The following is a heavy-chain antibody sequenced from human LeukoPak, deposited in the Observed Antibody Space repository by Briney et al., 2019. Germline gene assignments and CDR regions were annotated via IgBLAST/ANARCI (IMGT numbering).Heavy chain of an antibody. V-gene: IGHV3-74*01. J-gene: IGHJ4*02. CDR1: GFTFSSYW. Sequence: GGSLRLSCAASGFTFSSYWMHWVRQAPGEGLVWVSRINNDGSSTSYADSVKGRFTISTDNAKNTLYLQMNSLRAEDTAVYYCARVRAYDILTGYYSDTFDYWGQGTLVTVSS. D-gene: IGHD3-9*01. CDR3: ARVRAYDILTGYYSDTFDY. CDR2: INNDGSST.